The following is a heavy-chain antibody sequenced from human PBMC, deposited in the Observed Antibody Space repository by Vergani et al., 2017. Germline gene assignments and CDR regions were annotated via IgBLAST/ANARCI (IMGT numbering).Heavy chain of an antibody. CDR1: GFTFDDYA. CDR2: ISWNSGSI. D-gene: IGHD6-13*01. V-gene: IGHV3-9*01. CDR3: ARDQSGSSHPD. J-gene: IGHJ4*02. Sequence: EVQLVESGGGLVQPGRFLRLSCAASGFTFDDYAMHWVRQAPGKGLEWVSGISWNSGSIGYADSVKGRFTISRDNAKNSLYLQMNSLRAEDTALYYCARDQSGSSHPDWGQGTLVTVSS.